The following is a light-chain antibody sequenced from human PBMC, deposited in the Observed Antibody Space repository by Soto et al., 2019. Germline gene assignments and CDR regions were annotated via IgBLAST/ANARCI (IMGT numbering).Light chain of an antibody. V-gene: IGKV3-20*01. CDR2: DAS. CDR1: QSVSNNY. Sequence: EIVMTQSPATLSVSPGERATLSCRASQSVSNNYLAWYQQKPGQAPRLLIYDASNRATGIPARFNGRGSGTEFTLTISRLEPEDFAVYYCQQYGSSPRTFGRGTKVDIK. J-gene: IGKJ1*01. CDR3: QQYGSSPRT.